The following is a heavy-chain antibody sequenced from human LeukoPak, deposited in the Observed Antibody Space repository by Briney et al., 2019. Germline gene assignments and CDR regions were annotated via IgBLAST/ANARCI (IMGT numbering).Heavy chain of an antibody. Sequence: GRSLRLSCAASGFTFSTYAMHWVRQAPGKGLEWVAVISHDGSNKYYAESVKGRFTVSRDNSKNTLYLQMSDLTSDDTAVYYCARGGSPTVTLEYWGQGTLVTVSS. D-gene: IGHD4-17*01. CDR1: GFTFSTYA. J-gene: IGHJ4*02. CDR2: ISHDGSNK. V-gene: IGHV3-30-3*01. CDR3: ARGGSPTVTLEY.